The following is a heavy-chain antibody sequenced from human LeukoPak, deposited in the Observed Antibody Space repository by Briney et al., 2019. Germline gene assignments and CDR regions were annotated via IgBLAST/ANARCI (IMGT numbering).Heavy chain of an antibody. V-gene: IGHV3-53*01. CDR1: GFTVSSNY. CDR3: ARSVVAAAPFDY. CDR2: IYSGGST. Sequence: GGSLRLSCAASGFTVSSNYMSWVRQAASKELEWVSVIYSGGSTYYADSVKGRFTISRDNSKNTLYLQMNSLRAEDTAVYYCARSVVAAAPFDYWGQGTVVTVSS. J-gene: IGHJ4*02. D-gene: IGHD3-22*01.